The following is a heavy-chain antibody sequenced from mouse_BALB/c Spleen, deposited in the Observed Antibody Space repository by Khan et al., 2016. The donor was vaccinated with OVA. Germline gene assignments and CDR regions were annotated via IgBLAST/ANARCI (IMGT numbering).Heavy chain of an antibody. CDR2: ISPNSDGS. Sequence: VQLQQPGPELVKPGASVKMSCKASGYTFTSYVMHWVKQKPRQGLEWIGYISPNSDGSKYNEKFRGKATLTSDKSSSTAYMELSSLTSEDSAFYYCLRSLFYYGSAYEGFAYWGQGTLVTVSA. J-gene: IGHJ3*01. D-gene: IGHD1-1*01. CDR3: LRSLFYYGSAYEGFAY. V-gene: IGHV1S136*01. CDR1: GYTFTSYV.